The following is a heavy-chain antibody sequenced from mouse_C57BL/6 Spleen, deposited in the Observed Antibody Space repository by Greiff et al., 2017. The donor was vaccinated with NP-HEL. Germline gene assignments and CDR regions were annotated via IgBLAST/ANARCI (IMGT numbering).Heavy chain of an antibody. CDR3: AVLDYYGSGGDY. CDR2: IDPSDSET. CDR1: GYTFTSYW. Sequence: QVQLQQPGAELVSPGSSVKLSCKASGYTFTSYWMHWVKQRPIQGLEWIGNIDPSDSETHYNQKFKDKATLTVDKSSSTAYMQLSSLTSEDSAVYYGAVLDYYGSGGDYWGQGTTLTVSS. D-gene: IGHD1-1*01. J-gene: IGHJ2*01. V-gene: IGHV1-52*01.